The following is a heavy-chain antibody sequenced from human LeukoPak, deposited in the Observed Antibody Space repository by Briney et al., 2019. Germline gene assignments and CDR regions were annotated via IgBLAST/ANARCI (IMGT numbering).Heavy chain of an antibody. V-gene: IGHV1-2*02. CDR2: INPNSGGT. Sequence: ASVKVSCKASGYTFTGYYMHWVRQAPGQGLEWMGWINPNSGGTNYAQKFQGRVTMTRDTSISTAYMELSRLRSDDTAVYYCARGSYGSGYYGMDVWGQGTTVTVSS. J-gene: IGHJ6*02. D-gene: IGHD3-10*01. CDR3: ARGSYGSGYYGMDV. CDR1: GYTFTGYY.